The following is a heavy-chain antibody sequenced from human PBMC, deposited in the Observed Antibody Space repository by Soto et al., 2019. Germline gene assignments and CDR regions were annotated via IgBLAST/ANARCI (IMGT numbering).Heavy chain of an antibody. CDR1: GFTFSSYA. V-gene: IGHV3-23*01. CDR2: ISGSGGST. CDR3: GSAYYNPSLKSRFTISVDTSKNQYSLKLSSVTAADTAVYYCARDGLSSYDFWSCYYVPRYNWFDP. J-gene: IGHJ5*02. Sequence: PGGSLRLSCAASGFTFSSYAMSWVRQAPGKGLEWVSAISGSGGSTYYADSVKGRFTISRDNSKNTLYLQMNSLRAEDTAIYYSGSAYYNPSLKSRFTISVDTSKNQYSLKLSSVTAADTAVYYCARDGLSSYDFWSCYYVPRYNWFDPWGQGTLVTVSS. D-gene: IGHD2-21*02.